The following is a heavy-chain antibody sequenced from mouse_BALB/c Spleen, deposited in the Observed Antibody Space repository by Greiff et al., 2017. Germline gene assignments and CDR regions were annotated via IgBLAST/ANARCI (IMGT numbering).Heavy chain of an antibody. CDR2: IYPGDGDT. CDR3: AREVRYYAMDY. D-gene: IGHD2-14*01. Sequence: QVQLKQSGAELVRPGSSVKISCKASGYAFSSYWMNWVKQRPGQGLEWIGQIYPGDGDTNYNGKFKGKATLTADKSSSTAYMQLSSLTSEDSAVYFCAREVRYYAMDYWGQGTSVTVSS. J-gene: IGHJ4*01. V-gene: IGHV1-80*01. CDR1: GYAFSSYW.